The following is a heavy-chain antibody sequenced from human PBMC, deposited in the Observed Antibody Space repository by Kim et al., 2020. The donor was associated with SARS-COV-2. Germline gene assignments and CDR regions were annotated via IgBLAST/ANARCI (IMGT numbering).Heavy chain of an antibody. J-gene: IGHJ6*03. V-gene: IGHV1-18*01. D-gene: IGHD1-7*01. CDR3: ARVSSGTTGYYYYYYMDV. CDR2: ISAYNGNT. Sequence: ASVKVSCKASGYTFTSYGISWVRQAPGQGLEWMGWISAYNGNTNYAQKLQGRVTMTTDTSTSTAYMELRSLRSDDTAVYYCARVSSGTTGYYYYYYMDVWGEGTTVTVSS. CDR1: GYTFTSYG.